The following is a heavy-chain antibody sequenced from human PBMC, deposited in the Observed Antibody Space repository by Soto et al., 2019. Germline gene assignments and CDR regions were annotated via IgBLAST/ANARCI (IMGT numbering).Heavy chain of an antibody. CDR1: GGTFSSYA. Sequence: QVQLVQSGAEVKKPGSSVKVSCKASGGTFSSYAISWVRQAPGQGLEWMGGIIPIFGTANYAQKFQGRVTITADKSTSTAYMELSSLRSEETAVYYCARGTYYYDRSGYYYGHPEANYYYYGMDVWGQGTTVTVSS. J-gene: IGHJ6*02. V-gene: IGHV1-69*06. D-gene: IGHD3-22*01. CDR3: ARGTYYYDRSGYYYGHPEANYYYYGMDV. CDR2: IIPIFGTA.